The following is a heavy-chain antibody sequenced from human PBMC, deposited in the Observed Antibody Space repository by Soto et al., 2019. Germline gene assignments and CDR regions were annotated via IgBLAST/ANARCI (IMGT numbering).Heavy chain of an antibody. V-gene: IGHV3-23*01. D-gene: IGHD6-19*01. Sequence: LRLSCAASGFTFSSYAMSWVRQAPGKGLEWVSAISGSGGSTYYADSVKGRFTISRDNSKNTLYLQMNSLRAGDTAVYYCAPVSSGWYGVYWGQGTLVTVS. CDR3: APVSSGWYGVY. CDR2: ISGSGGST. J-gene: IGHJ4*02. CDR1: GFTFSSYA.